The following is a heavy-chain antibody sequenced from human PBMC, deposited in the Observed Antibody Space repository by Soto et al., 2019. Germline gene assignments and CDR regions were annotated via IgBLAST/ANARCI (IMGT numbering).Heavy chain of an antibody. Sequence: SETLSLTCTVSGGSISSSSYYWGWIRQPPGKGLEWIGSIYYSGSTYYNPSLKSRVTISVDTSKNQFSLKLSSVTAADTAVYYCARLVVPAAKWLYADAFDIWGQGTMVTVSS. CDR3: ARLVVPAAKWLYADAFDI. V-gene: IGHV4-39*01. D-gene: IGHD2-2*01. CDR2: IYYSGST. J-gene: IGHJ3*02. CDR1: GGSISSSSYY.